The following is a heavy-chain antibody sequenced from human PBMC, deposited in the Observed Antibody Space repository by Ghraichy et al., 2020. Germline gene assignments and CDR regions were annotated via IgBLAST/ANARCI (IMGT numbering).Heavy chain of an antibody. CDR3: ARGRDSSAWYLFDY. CDR2: IYYTGST. J-gene: IGHJ4*02. V-gene: IGHV4-61*03. CDR1: GGSVSSGSYY. Sequence: GSLRLSCTVSGGSVSSGSYYWSWIRQPPGKGLEWIGYIYYTGSTNYNPSLKSRVAISVDTPKSHFSLKLSSVTAADTAVYYCARGRDSSAWYLFDYWGQGTLVTVSS. D-gene: IGHD6-19*01.